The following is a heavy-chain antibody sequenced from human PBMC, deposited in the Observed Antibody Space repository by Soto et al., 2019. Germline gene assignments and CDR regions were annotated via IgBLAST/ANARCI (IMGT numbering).Heavy chain of an antibody. D-gene: IGHD3-22*01. J-gene: IGHJ4*02. CDR2: IFYGGST. Sequence: QLQLQESGPGLVNPWEPLSLTGPVSGGSLSISGYTWAGSPQPQGKGLGWIGVIFYGGSTNYNPSLTSRVTISVDTSKNKFSLKLSSVTAADTAVYYCARHGMDYYDSSGYYYSPYYFDYWGQGTLVTVSS. CDR3: ARHGMDYYDSSGYYYSPYYFDY. V-gene: IGHV4-39*01. CDR1: GGSLSISGYT.